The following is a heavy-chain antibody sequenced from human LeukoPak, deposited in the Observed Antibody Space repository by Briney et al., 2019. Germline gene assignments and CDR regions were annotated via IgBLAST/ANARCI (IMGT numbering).Heavy chain of an antibody. CDR2: INYSGST. Sequence: SETLSLTCAVSGGSISSYFWSWIRQPPGKGLEWIAYINYSGSTNYNPSLKGRVTISVDTSRNQFSLKLSSVTAADTAVYYCARGVPTSYYYESAAYYFDYWGQGTLVTVSS. CDR1: GGSISSYF. V-gene: IGHV4-59*01. CDR3: ARGVPTSYYYESAAYYFDY. J-gene: IGHJ4*02. D-gene: IGHD3-22*01.